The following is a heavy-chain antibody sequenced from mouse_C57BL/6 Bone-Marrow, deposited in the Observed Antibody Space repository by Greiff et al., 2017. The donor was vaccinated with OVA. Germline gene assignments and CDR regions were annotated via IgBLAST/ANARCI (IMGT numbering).Heavy chain of an antibody. J-gene: IGHJ4*01. CDR2: ISSGSSTI. D-gene: IGHD1-1*01. CDR1: GFTFSDYG. CDR3: ARRDYYGRDYAMDY. Sequence: DVMLVESGGGLVKPGGSLKLSCAASGFTFSDYGMHWVRQAPEKGLEWVAYISSGSSTIYYADTVKGRFTISRDNAKNTLFLQMTSLRSEDTAMYYCARRDYYGRDYAMDYWGQGTSVTVSS. V-gene: IGHV5-17*01.